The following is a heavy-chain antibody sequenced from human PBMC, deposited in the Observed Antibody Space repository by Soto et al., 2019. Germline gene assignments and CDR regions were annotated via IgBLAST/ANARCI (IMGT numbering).Heavy chain of an antibody. V-gene: IGHV3-23*01. CDR2: ISSSGGST. CDR1: GFTFSSYA. D-gene: IGHD3-10*01. CDR3: AKDRYYYASGSYNWFDP. Sequence: EVQLLESGGGLVQPGGSLRLSCAASGFTFSSYAMSWVRQAPGKGLEWVSAISSSGGSTYYADSVKGRFTISRDNSKNTLYLQMNSLRAEDTAVYYCAKDRYYYASGSYNWFDPWGQGTLVTVSS. J-gene: IGHJ5*02.